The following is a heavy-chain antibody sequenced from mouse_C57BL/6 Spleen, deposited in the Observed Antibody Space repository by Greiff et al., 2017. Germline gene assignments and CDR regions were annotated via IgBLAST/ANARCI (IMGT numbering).Heavy chain of an antibody. CDR1: GFTFSDYG. D-gene: IGHD1-1*01. CDR3: ARDYYGSSPY. V-gene: IGHV5-17*01. Sequence: EVKLVASGGGLVKPGGSLKLSCAASGFTFSDYGMHWVRQAPEKGLEWVAYISSGSSTIYYADTVKGRFTISRDNAKNTLFLQMTSLRSEDTAMYYCARDYYGSSPYWGQGTLVTVSA. CDR2: ISSGSSTI. J-gene: IGHJ3*01.